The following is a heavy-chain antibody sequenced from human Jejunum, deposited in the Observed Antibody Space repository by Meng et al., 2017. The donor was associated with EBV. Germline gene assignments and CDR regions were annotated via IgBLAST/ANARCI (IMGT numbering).Heavy chain of an antibody. CDR3: ARNYSDSSRQGY. Sequence: VLRHAPVYNLSRTFRQWGRQAPRQGREGLGRINPNSGGTSNTQKFQGKVTMTRDTSITTAYMELSRFGSDDTAVYYYARNYSDSSRQGYWGQGTLVTVSS. J-gene: IGHJ4*02. CDR2: INPNSGGT. V-gene: IGHV1-2*06. D-gene: IGHD3-22*01. CDR1: VYNLSRTF.